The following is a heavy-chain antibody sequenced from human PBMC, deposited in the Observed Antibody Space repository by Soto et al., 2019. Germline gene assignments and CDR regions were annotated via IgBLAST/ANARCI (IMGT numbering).Heavy chain of an antibody. Sequence: GGSLRLSCAASGFTFSSYWMSWVRQAPGKGLEWVANIKQDGSEKYYVDSVKGRFTISRDNAKNSLYLQMNSLRAEDTAVYYCARDMGVTTMVRGVINAYYYGMDVWGQGTTVTVSS. CDR3: ARDMGVTTMVRGVINAYYYGMDV. CDR1: GFTFSSYW. D-gene: IGHD3-10*01. CDR2: IKQDGSEK. J-gene: IGHJ6*02. V-gene: IGHV3-7*03.